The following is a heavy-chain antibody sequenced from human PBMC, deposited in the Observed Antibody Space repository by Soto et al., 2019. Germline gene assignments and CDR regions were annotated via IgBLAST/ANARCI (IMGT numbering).Heavy chain of an antibody. CDR1: GGTFSSYA. CDR2: IIPIFGTA. Sequence: QVQLVQSGAEVKKPGSSVKVSCKAPGGTFSSYAISWVRQAPVQGLEWMGGIIPIFGTANYAQKFQGRVTITADESTSTGYMELSSLRSEDTAVYYCARSQGGSTSLDIYYYYYYGMDVWGHGTTVTVSS. V-gene: IGHV1-69*01. D-gene: IGHD2-2*01. CDR3: ARSQGGSTSLDIYYYYYYGMDV. J-gene: IGHJ6*02.